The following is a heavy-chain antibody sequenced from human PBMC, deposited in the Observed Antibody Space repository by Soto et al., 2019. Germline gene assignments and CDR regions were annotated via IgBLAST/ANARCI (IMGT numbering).Heavy chain of an antibody. CDR1: GFTFSSYS. Sequence: LGGSLRLSCAASGFTFSSYSMNWVRQAPGKGLEWVSYISSSTTTIHYADSVKGRFTISRDNAKNSLYLQMNSLRAEDTAVYYCARPTYDFWSGYYDAFDIWGQGTMVTVSS. CDR3: ARPTYDFWSGYYDAFDI. D-gene: IGHD3-3*01. V-gene: IGHV3-48*01. CDR2: ISSSTTTI. J-gene: IGHJ3*02.